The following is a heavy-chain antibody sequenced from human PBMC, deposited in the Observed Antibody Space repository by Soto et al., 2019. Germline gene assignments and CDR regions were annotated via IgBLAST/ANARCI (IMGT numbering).Heavy chain of an antibody. CDR3: ARFYAAIYYYGMDV. D-gene: IGHD2-2*01. Sequence: SGGSLRLSCTASGFAFNSHDFNWVRQAPGKGLEWISYISRTANTIYYADSVKGRFTISRDNAKNSPYLQMNSLRAEDTAVYYCARFYAAIYYYGMDVWGQGTTVTVSS. J-gene: IGHJ6*02. CDR2: ISRTANTI. V-gene: IGHV3-48*03. CDR1: GFAFNSHD.